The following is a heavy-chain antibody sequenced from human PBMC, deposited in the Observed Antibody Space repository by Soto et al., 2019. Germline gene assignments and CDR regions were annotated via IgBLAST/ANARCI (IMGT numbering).Heavy chain of an antibody. Sequence: GESLKISCDGSGYRFSDYCIHLVRQVPGKGLEWMGKIDPSDSFTTYSPSFQGRVTISIDKSINTAFLRWTGLKSSDTAMHYCANLDFTFGSVDVFDIWGQGTMVTVSS. CDR3: ANLDFTFGSVDVFDI. D-gene: IGHD3-3*01. V-gene: IGHV5-10-1*04. CDR1: GYRFSDYC. CDR2: IDPSDSFT. J-gene: IGHJ3*02.